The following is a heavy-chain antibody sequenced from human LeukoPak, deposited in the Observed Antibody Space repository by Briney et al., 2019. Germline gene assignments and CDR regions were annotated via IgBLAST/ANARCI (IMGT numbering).Heavy chain of an antibody. V-gene: IGHV3-7*01. J-gene: IGHJ4*02. CDR3: ARQRGSGCLDY. CDR1: RFTLSNYW. Sequence: PGGSLRLSCAASRFTLSNYWMSWVRQAPGKGLEWVANIKQDGSETYYVDSVKGRFTTSRGNAKNSLSLQMNSLRAEDTAVYYCARQRGSGCLDYWGQGTLVTVSS. D-gene: IGHD6-19*01. CDR2: IKQDGSET.